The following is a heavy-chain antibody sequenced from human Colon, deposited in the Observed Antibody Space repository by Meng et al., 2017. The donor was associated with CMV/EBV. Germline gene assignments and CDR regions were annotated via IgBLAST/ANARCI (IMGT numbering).Heavy chain of an antibody. J-gene: IGHJ4*02. Sequence: SETLSLTCAVYGGSFSGYYWSWIRRPPGKGLEWIGEINHSGSTNYNPSLKSRVTISVDTSKNQFSLKLSSVTAADTAVYYCARGPSSSSWYPRRVYFDYWGQGTLVTVSS. CDR3: ARGPSSSSWYPRRVYFDY. CDR1: GGSFSGYY. CDR2: INHSGST. V-gene: IGHV4-34*01. D-gene: IGHD6-13*01.